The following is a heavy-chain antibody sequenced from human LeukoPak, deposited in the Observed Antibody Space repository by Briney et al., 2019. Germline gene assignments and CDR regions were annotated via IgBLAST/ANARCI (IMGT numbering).Heavy chain of an antibody. CDR3: ATEAYYHFDY. CDR1: GFTFNNYA. D-gene: IGHD3-10*01. Sequence: GGSLRLSCAASGFTFNNYAMSWVRQAPGKGLEWVAHIQQVGSEKYYVDSVEGRFTISRDNAKNSLYLQMNSLRAEDTAIYYCATEAYYHFDYWGQGILVTVPS. V-gene: IGHV3-7*01. CDR2: IQQVGSEK. J-gene: IGHJ4*02.